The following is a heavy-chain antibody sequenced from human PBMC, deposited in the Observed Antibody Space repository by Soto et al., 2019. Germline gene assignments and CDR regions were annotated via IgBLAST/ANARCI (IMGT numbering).Heavy chain of an antibody. V-gene: IGHV4-30-2*01. CDR2: IYHSGST. Sequence: SETLSLTCAVSGGSISSGGYSWSWIRQPPGKGLEWIGYIYHSGSTCYNPSLKSRVTISVDRSKNQFSLKLSSVTAADTAVYYCARGQVVAAQHWGQGTLATVSS. D-gene: IGHD2-15*01. CDR3: ARGQVVAAQH. J-gene: IGHJ4*02. CDR1: GGSISSGGYS.